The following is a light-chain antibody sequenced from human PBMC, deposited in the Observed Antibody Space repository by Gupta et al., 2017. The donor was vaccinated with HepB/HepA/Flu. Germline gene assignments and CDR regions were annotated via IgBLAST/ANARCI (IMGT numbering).Light chain of an antibody. CDR3: QQYGSFPWT. Sequence: ELVLTQSPGTLSLPPGERATLSCKASQSVNSNYLTWYQQKPGQAPRLLIYGASSRATGVPDKFSGSGSGTDFTLTISRLEPEDFAVYYCQQYGSFPWTFGQGTKVEI. J-gene: IGKJ1*01. CDR1: QSVNSNY. V-gene: IGKV3-20*01. CDR2: GAS.